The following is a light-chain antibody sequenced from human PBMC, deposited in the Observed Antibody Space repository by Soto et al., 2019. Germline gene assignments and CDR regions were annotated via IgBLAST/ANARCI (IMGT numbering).Light chain of an antibody. CDR2: GAS. Sequence: EIVLTQSPCIFSLSPVERASLSCVASQSISSSFLAWYQQKPGQAPRLLIYGASSRATGIPDRFSGTGSETDFTLTISRLEPEDFAVYYCQQYDNSPITFGQGTRLEIK. CDR3: QQYDNSPIT. J-gene: IGKJ5*01. CDR1: QSISSSF. V-gene: IGKV3-20*01.